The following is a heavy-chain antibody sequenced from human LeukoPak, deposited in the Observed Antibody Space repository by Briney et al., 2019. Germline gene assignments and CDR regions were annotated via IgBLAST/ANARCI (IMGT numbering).Heavy chain of an antibody. V-gene: IGHV3-23*01. J-gene: IGHJ4*02. CDR2: ISGSGGST. CDR3: GVYSSSWHDY. Sequence: PGGSLRLSCAASGFTFSSYAMSWVRQAPGKGLEWVSVISGSGGSTNYADSVKGRFTISRDNSKNTLYLQMNSLGAEDTAVYYCGVYSSSWHDYWGQGTLVTVSS. D-gene: IGHD6-13*01. CDR1: GFTFSSYA.